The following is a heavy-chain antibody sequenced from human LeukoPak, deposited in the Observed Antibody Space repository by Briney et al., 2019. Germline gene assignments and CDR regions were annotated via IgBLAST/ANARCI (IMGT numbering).Heavy chain of an antibody. J-gene: IGHJ4*02. Sequence: ASVKVSCKASGYTFTGYYMHWVRQAPGQGLEWMGWINPNSGGTNYAQRFQGRVTMTRDTSISTAYMELSRLRSDDTAVYYCARARENRQWLTTRGQGTLVTVSS. D-gene: IGHD6-19*01. CDR3: ARARENRQWLTT. CDR1: GYTFTGYY. V-gene: IGHV1-2*02. CDR2: INPNSGGT.